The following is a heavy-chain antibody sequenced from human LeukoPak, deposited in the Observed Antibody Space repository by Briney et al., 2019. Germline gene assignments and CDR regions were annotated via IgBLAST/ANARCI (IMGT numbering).Heavy chain of an antibody. D-gene: IGHD2/OR15-2a*01. V-gene: IGHV1-2*02. CDR1: GYTFTSYD. J-gene: IGHJ4*02. CDR3: ARTRGSHISMAYLDY. Sequence: ASVKVSCKASGYTFTSYDINWVRQATGQGLEWMGWINPYNGDTNYAQKFQGRVTLTRDTSITTAYMELRSLTSDDTAVYYCARTRGSHISMAYLDYWGQGTLVTVSS. CDR2: INPYNGDT.